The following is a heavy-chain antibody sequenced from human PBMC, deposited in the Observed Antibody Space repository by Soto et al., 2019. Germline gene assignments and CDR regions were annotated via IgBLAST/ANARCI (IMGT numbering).Heavy chain of an antibody. CDR2: ISSSGSTI. CDR3: VRFGGAAAGPGDY. J-gene: IGHJ4*02. Sequence: GGSLRLSCVASEFTFSSYEMNWVRQAPGKGLEWVSYISSSGSTIYYSDSVKGRFTISRDNAKKSLYLQMNSLRAEDTAVYYCVRFGGAAAGPGDYWGQGTLVTVSS. CDR1: EFTFSSYE. V-gene: IGHV3-48*03. D-gene: IGHD6-13*01.